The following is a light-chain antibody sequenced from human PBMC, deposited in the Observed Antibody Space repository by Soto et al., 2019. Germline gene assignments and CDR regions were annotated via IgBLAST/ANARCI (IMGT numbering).Light chain of an antibody. Sequence: EIVLTQAPATLSLSPGERATLPCRASQSVSSYLAWYQQKPGQAPRLLIYDASHRATGIPARFSGSGSGTDFTLTISSLEPEDFAVYYCQQRSNWPPTFGGGTKVEIK. V-gene: IGKV3-11*01. CDR3: QQRSNWPPT. J-gene: IGKJ4*01. CDR2: DAS. CDR1: QSVSSY.